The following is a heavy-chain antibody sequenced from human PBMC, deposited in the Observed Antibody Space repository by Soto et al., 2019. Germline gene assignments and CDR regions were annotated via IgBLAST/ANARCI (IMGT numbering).Heavy chain of an antibody. CDR2: ISYDGIKN. CDR3: ARDKTGNGSYLRY. D-gene: IGHD1-26*01. Sequence: GWSLRLSCAAYGFIFRNYAMHWVRQAPGKGLEWVALISYDGIKNYYADSVKGRITISRDNSNNTLYLHMSSLRAEDTAVYYCARDKTGNGSYLRYWGQGTPVTVSS. CDR1: GFIFRNYA. J-gene: IGHJ1*01. V-gene: IGHV3-30-3*01.